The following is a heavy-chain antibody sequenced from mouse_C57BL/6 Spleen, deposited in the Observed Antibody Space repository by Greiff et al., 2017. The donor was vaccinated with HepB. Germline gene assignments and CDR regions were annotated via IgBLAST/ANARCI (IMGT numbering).Heavy chain of an antibody. CDR1: GFTFSSYA. D-gene: IGHD2-4*01. CDR2: ISSGGDYI. Sequence: EVKLVESGEGLVKPVGSLKLSCAASGFTFSSYAMSWVRQTPEKRLEWVAYISSGGDYIYYADTVNGRFTISRDNARNTLYLQMSSLKSEDTAMYYCTRDRDGDYPWFAYWGQGTLVTVSA. V-gene: IGHV5-9-1*02. J-gene: IGHJ3*01. CDR3: TRDRDGDYPWFAY.